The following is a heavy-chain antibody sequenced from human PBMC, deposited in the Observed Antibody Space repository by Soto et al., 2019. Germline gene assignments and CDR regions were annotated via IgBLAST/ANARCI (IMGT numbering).Heavy chain of an antibody. CDR3: AKFLGVMSLTNYYYSYAIDV. CDR2: ISGTGGST. V-gene: IGHV3-23*01. J-gene: IGHJ6*02. CDR1: GFAFSSYV. D-gene: IGHD3-16*01. Sequence: GGSLRLSCEASGFAFSSYVMTWVRQAPGKGLEWVASISGTGGSTHYADSLKGRFTISRDSSKNTLYLQMSSLRGEDTAVYFCAKFLGVMSLTNYYYSYAIDVWAQGATVTVSS.